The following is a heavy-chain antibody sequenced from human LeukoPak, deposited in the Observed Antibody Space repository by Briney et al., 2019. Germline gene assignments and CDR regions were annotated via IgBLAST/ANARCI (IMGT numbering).Heavy chain of an antibody. CDR2: INAGNGNT. CDR1: GYTFTTYA. D-gene: IGHD2-2*01. CDR3: ASRRQYCSTTSCSATFDI. Sequence: ASVKVSCKASGYTFTTYAMHWVRQAPGQRLEWMGWINAGNGNTKYSQKFQGRVTIIRDTSASTAYMELSSLRSEDMAVYYCASRRQYCSTTSCSATFDIWGQGTMVTVSS. V-gene: IGHV1-3*01. J-gene: IGHJ3*02.